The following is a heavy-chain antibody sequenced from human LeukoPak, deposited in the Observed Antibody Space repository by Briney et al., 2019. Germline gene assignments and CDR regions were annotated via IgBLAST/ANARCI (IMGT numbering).Heavy chain of an antibody. J-gene: IGHJ4*02. CDR3: ARDPDLRRGFDGEGY. D-gene: IGHD3-10*01. V-gene: IGHV3-7*05. CDR2: VNQDGRQK. CDR1: AFTFSSYW. Sequence: GGSLRLSCAASAFTFSSYWMSWVRQAPGKGLEWVANVNQDGRQKNYVDSVRGRFTISRDNVRNSLYLQVNSLRAEDTAVYYCARDPDLRRGFDGEGYWGQGTLVTVSS.